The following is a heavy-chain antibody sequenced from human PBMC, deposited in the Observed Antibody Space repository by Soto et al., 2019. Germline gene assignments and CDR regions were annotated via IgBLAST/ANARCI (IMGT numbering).Heavy chain of an antibody. D-gene: IGHD1-26*01. CDR3: ARDRSEGGRRPVHFDY. CDR2: IYYSGST. V-gene: IGHV4-30-4*01. Sequence: PSETLSLTCTVSGVSISSCDYYWSWIRQRPGKGLEWIGYIYYSGSTYSDPSLKSRVTISVDTSKNQFSLRQSSVTAADTAVDYRARDRSEGGRRPVHFDYWGQGNLGTVSS. J-gene: IGHJ4*02. CDR1: GVSISSCDYY.